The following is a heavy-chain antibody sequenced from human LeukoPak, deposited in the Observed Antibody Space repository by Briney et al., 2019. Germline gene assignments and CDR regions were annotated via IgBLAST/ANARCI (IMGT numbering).Heavy chain of an antibody. J-gene: IGHJ4*02. V-gene: IGHV1-46*03. CDR1: GYTFTSYY. CDR3: ARAHVETAMGDY. CDR2: INPSGGST. Sequence: ASVKVSCMASGYTFTSYYMHWVRPAPGPGVEWMGIINPSGGSTSYAQKVQVRVTMTRYTSTSTVYMELSSLRSEDTAVYYGARAHVETAMGDYWGQGTLVTVSS. D-gene: IGHD5-18*01.